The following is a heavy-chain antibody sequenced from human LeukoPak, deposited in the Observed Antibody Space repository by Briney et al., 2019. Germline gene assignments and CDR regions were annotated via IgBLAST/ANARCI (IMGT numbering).Heavy chain of an antibody. CDR1: GFTFSSYS. V-gene: IGHV3-48*04. Sequence: GGSLRLSCAASGFTFSSYSMNWVRQAPGRGLEWVSYISSSSSTIYYADSVKGRITISRDNAKNSLYLQMNSLRAEDTAMYYCARDEKSRYYYDSSGSPTGYYYYMDVWGKGTTVTVSS. D-gene: IGHD3-22*01. CDR3: ARDEKSRYYYDSSGSPTGYYYYMDV. J-gene: IGHJ6*03. CDR2: ISSSSSTI.